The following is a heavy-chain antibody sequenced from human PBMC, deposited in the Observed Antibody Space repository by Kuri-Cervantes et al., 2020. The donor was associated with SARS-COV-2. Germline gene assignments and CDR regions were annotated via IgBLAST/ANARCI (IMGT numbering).Heavy chain of an antibody. CDR3: ASDTSSWSSDYYDMDV. V-gene: IGHV3-23*01. D-gene: IGHD3-22*01. Sequence: LSLTCAASGFTFSSYAMSWVRQAPGKGLEWVSAISGSGGGTHYADSVKGRFTISRDDSKNTLYLQMNGLRDEDTAVYYCASDTSSWSSDYYDMDVWGQGTTVTVSS. CDR2: ISGSGGGT. CDR1: GFTFSSYA. J-gene: IGHJ6*02.